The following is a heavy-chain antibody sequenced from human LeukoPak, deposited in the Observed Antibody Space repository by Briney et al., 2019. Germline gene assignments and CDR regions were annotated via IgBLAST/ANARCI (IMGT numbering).Heavy chain of an antibody. CDR2: INSDGSSI. CDR3: VSFYETY. J-gene: IGHJ4*02. CDR1: GFTFSSHW. V-gene: IGHV3-74*01. D-gene: IGHD2/OR15-2a*01. Sequence: GGSLRLSCAASGFTFSSHWMHWVRQAPGKGLVWVSRINSDGSSISYADSVKGRFTISKDNAKNTVYLQMNSLRAEDTAVYYCVSFYETYWGRGTLVTVSS.